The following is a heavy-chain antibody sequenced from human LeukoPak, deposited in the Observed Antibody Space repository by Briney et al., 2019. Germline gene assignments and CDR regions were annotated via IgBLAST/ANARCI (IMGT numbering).Heavy chain of an antibody. V-gene: IGHV3-48*03. D-gene: IGHD3-10*01. Sequence: GGSLRLSCAASGFTLSSYEMNWVRQAPGKGLEWVSYVSSRGGGMLYADSVKGRFTISRDNAKNSLSLQMSSLRAEDTAVYYCARDLYGSGGDAFDIWGQGTMVTVSS. J-gene: IGHJ3*02. CDR2: VSSRGGGM. CDR1: GFTLSSYE. CDR3: ARDLYGSGGDAFDI.